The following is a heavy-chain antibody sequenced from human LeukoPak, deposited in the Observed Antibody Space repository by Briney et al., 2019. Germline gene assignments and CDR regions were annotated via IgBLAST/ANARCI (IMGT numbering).Heavy chain of an antibody. CDR2: FYYSGTT. J-gene: IGHJ4*02. D-gene: IGHD7-27*01. CDR3: ARSNWGYYYFDN. V-gene: IGHV4-39*01. CDR1: GGSISSSYYY. Sequence: SETLSLTCTVSGGSISSSYYYWGWIRQPPGKGLEWIGSFYYSGTTHYHPSLKSRVTISADASKNQFSLKLSSVTAADTAVYYCARSNWGYYYFDNWGQGTLVTVSS.